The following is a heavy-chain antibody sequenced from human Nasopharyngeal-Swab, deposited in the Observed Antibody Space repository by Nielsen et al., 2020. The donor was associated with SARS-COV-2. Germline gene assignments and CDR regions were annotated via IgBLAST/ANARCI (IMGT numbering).Heavy chain of an antibody. V-gene: IGHV1-18*01. CDR1: GYTFTSYG. D-gene: IGHD2-2*01. Sequence: ASVKVSCKASGYTFTSYGISWVRQAPGQGPEWMGWISAYNGNTNYAQKLQGRVTMTTDTSTSTAYMELRSLRSDDTAVYYCARDRGVVVPAARTPRFDPWGQGTLVTVSS. CDR2: ISAYNGNT. CDR3: ARDRGVVVPAARTPRFDP. J-gene: IGHJ5*02.